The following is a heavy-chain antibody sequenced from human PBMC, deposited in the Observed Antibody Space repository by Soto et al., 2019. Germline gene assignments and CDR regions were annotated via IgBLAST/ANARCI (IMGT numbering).Heavy chain of an antibody. J-gene: IGHJ6*02. V-gene: IGHV4-34*01. D-gene: IGHD3-3*01. CDR3: ASKKSPPYYDFWSGYYGSYYYGMDV. Sequence: SSETLSLTCAVYGGSFSGYYWSWIRQPPGKGLEWIGEINHSGSTNYNPSLKSRVTISVDTSKNQFSLKLNSVTAADTAVYYCASKKSPPYYDFWSGYYGSYYYGMDVWGQGNTVT. CDR1: GGSFSGYY. CDR2: INHSGST.